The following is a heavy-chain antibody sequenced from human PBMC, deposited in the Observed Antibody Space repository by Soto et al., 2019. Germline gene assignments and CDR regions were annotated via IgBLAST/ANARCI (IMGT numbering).Heavy chain of an antibody. CDR2: ISADGSMT. V-gene: IGHV3-30-3*01. Sequence: QVQLVESGGGVVQPGRSLRLSCAASGFIFSTYPVHWVRQAPGKGLEWVAGISADGSMTYYADSVKGRFTISRDNSKNTLYLQINSLRPEDTATHYCATLMSSADIHGTIVSFESWGQGTLVTVSS. J-gene: IGHJ4*02. D-gene: IGHD2-15*01. CDR1: GFIFSTYP. CDR3: ATLMSSADIHGTIVSFES.